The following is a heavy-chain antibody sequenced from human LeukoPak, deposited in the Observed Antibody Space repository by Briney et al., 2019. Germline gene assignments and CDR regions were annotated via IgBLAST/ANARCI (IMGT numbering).Heavy chain of an antibody. V-gene: IGHV4-39*07. CDR3: ATPGPIWFGGYPRRLDY. CDR2: PYYSGRN. J-gene: IGHJ4*02. Sequence: PSETLSLTCTVSGGSISSSSYYWGWIRQPPGKGLEWIGSPYYSGRNYYNPSLKSRVTISVDTSKNQFSLKLSSVTAADTAVYYCATPGPIWFGGYPRRLDYWGQGTLVTVSS. CDR1: GGSISSSSYY. D-gene: IGHD3-10*01.